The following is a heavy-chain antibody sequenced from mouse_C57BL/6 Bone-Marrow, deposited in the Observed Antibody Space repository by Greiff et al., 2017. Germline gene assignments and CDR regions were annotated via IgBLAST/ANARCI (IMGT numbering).Heavy chain of an antibody. V-gene: IGHV1S81*02. J-gene: IGHJ3*01. CDR3: AVSTMITTWFAY. Sequence: QVQLQQPGAELVKPGASVKLSCKASGYTFTSYWMHWVKQRPGQGLEWIGEITPSNGRTNYNEKFKSKATLTVDKSSSTAYMQLSSLTSEDSAVYYCAVSTMITTWFAYWGQGTLVTVSA. CDR1: GYTFTSYW. CDR2: ITPSNGRT. D-gene: IGHD2-4*01.